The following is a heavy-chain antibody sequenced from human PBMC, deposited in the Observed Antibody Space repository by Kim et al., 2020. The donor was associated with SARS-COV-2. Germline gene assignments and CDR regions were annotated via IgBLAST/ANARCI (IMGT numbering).Heavy chain of an antibody. V-gene: IGHV4-39*01. Sequence: SETLSLTCTVSGGSIKSSTHYWGWLRQPPGKGLEWIGSINYGGTTYYNPSLKSRVTISVDTSKNQFSLKVNSVTAADAAIYYCARHEDLDYYGLDVWGQGTTVTVSS. CDR2: INYGGTT. CDR1: GGSIKSSTHY. D-gene: IGHD2-15*01. CDR3: ARHEDLDYYGLDV. J-gene: IGHJ6*01.